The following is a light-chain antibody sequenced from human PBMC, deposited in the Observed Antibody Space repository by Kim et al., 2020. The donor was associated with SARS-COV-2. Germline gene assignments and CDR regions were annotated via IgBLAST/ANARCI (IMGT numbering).Light chain of an antibody. V-gene: IGKV3-15*01. Sequence: EIVMTQSPATLFVSPGERATLSCRASQSVSSNLAWYQQKPGQAPRLLIYGASTRATGIPARFSGSGSGTEFTLSISSLQSEDFAVYYCQQYNQWPPYTFGQGTKLEI. CDR3: QQYNQWPPYT. CDR2: GAS. J-gene: IGKJ2*01. CDR1: QSVSSN.